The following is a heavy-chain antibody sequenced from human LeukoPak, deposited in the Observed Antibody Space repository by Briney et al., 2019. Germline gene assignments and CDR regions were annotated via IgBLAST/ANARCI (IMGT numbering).Heavy chain of an antibody. J-gene: IGHJ4*02. V-gene: IGHV4-34*01. CDR1: GGSFSGYY. Sequence: SETLSLTCAVYGGSFSGYYWSWIRQPPGKGLEWIGEINHSGSTNYNPSLKSRVTISVDTSKNQFSLKLSSVTAADTAVYYCAREGSGWDYYFDYWGQGTLVTVSS. CDR2: INHSGST. CDR3: AREGSGWDYYFDY. D-gene: IGHD6-19*01.